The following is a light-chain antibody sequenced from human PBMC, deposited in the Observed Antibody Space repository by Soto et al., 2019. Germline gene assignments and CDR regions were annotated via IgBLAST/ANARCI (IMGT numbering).Light chain of an antibody. CDR1: RDISNS. CDR2: DAS. Sequence: DIQSTQAPSSLSASVGDRVTITCQASRDISNSLKWYQQRPGKAPPLLIYDASNLETGVPSRFSGSGSGTDFTLTISSLQPEDFATYYCQQPNSFPPVFGQGTRLEI. J-gene: IGKJ5*01. V-gene: IGKV1-33*01. CDR3: QQPNSFPPV.